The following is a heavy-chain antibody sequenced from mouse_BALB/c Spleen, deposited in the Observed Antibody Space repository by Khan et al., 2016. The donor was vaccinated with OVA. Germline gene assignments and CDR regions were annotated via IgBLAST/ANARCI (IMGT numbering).Heavy chain of an antibody. CDR3: ARSYYYGSSTWIAY. CDR1: GYTFTSYW. CDR2: IDPSDTYT. V-gene: IGHV1-69*02. Sequence: QVQLKESGAELVKPGASVKLSCKASGYTFTSYWMHWMKQRPGQGLEWIGEIDPSDTYTNYNQNLKGKATLTVDKSSSTAYMQLSSLTSEDSAVYYCARSYYYGSSTWIAYWGQGTLVTVSA. J-gene: IGHJ3*01. D-gene: IGHD1-1*01.